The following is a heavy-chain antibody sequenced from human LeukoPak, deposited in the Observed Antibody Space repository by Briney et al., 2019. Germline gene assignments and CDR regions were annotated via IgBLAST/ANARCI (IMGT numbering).Heavy chain of an antibody. D-gene: IGHD4-17*01. V-gene: IGHV3-74*01. CDR3: ARVGGDYVPAVFDY. J-gene: IGHJ4*02. Sequence: PGGSLRLSCAASGFTFKSYWMHWVRHAPGKGLVWVSRINSDGSRTNYADSVKGRFTISRDNAKNTLYLQMNSLRAEDTAVYYCARVGGDYVPAVFDYWGQGTLVTVSS. CDR1: GFTFKSYW. CDR2: INSDGSRT.